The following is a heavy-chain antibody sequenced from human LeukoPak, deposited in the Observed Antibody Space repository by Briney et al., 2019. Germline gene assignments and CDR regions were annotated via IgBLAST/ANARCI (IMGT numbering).Heavy chain of an antibody. D-gene: IGHD3-9*01. CDR1: GGTFSSYA. CDR3: ASSPIRYFDWLSSYYFDY. J-gene: IGHJ4*02. V-gene: IGHV1-69*04. CDR2: IIPILGIA. Sequence: SVKVSCKASGGTFSSYAISWVRQAPGQGLEWMGRIIPILGIANYAQKFQGRVTITADKSTSTAYMELSSLRSEDTAVYYCASSPIRYFDWLSSYYFDYWGQGTLVTVSS.